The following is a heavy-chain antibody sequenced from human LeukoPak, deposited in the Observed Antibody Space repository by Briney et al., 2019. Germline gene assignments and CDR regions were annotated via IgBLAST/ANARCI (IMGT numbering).Heavy chain of an antibody. CDR1: GGSISSYY. CDR3: ARGGAGWLVPFDY. V-gene: IGHV4-59*01. CDR2: IYYSGST. Sequence: SETLSLTCTVSGGSISSYYWSWIRQPPGKGLEWIGYIYYSGSTNYNPSLKSRVTISVDTSKNQFSLKLSSVTAADTAVYYCARGGAGWLVPFDYWGQGTLVTVSS. J-gene: IGHJ4*02. D-gene: IGHD6-19*01.